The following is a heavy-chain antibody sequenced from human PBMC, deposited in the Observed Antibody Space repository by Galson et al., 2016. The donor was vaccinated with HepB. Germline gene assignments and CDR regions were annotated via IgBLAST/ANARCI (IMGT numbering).Heavy chain of an antibody. V-gene: IGHV4-34*01. CDR3: AGLRPFCGDDCYLPYHFDF. J-gene: IGHJ4*02. D-gene: IGHD2-21*02. CDR2: INHTGSA. Sequence: SETLSLTCTVYGGPFTDYYWTWIRQPPGKGLEWIGEINHTGSAKYSPSLKSRVTMSVDTSKSLFSLKLNSVTAADTAVYYCAGLRPFCGDDCYLPYHFDFWGQGTLSPSPQ. CDR1: GGPFTDYY.